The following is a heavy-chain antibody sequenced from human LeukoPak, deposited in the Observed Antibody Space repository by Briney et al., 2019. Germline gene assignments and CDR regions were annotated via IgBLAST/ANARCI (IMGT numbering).Heavy chain of an antibody. Sequence: SETLSLTCTVSGGSISSSSYYWGWIRQPPGKGLEWIGSIYYSGSTYYNPSLKSRVTISVDTSKNQFSLKLSSVTAADTAVYYCARHVGLVYFDYWGQGTLVTVSS. V-gene: IGHV4-39*01. CDR1: GGSISSSSYY. CDR2: IYYSGST. CDR3: ARHVGLVYFDY. J-gene: IGHJ4*02.